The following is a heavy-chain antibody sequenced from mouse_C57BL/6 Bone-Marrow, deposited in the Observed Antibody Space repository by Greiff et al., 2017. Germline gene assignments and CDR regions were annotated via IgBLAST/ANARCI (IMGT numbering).Heavy chain of an antibody. CDR1: GYTFTSYW. Sequence: QVQLQQPGAELVKPGASVKMSCKASGYTFTSYWITWVKQRPGQGLEWIGDIYPGSGCTNYNEKFKSKATLTVDTSSSTAYMQLSSLTSEDSAVYYCGIYYYGSSIWYFDVWGTGTTVTVSS. CDR3: GIYYYGSSIWYFDV. V-gene: IGHV1-55*01. D-gene: IGHD1-1*01. J-gene: IGHJ1*03. CDR2: IYPGSGCT.